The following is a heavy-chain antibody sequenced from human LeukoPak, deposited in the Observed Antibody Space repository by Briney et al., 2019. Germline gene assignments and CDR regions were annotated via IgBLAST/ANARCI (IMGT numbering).Heavy chain of an antibody. Sequence: GASVKVSCTASGYTFTSYGISWVRQAPGQGLEWMGWISAYNGNTNYAQKLQGRVTMTTDTSTSTAYMELRSLRSDDTAVYYCARALSSGWYDYYYYGMDVWGQGTTVTASS. V-gene: IGHV1-18*01. J-gene: IGHJ6*02. CDR3: ARALSSGWYDYYYYGMDV. D-gene: IGHD6-19*01. CDR1: GYTFTSYG. CDR2: ISAYNGNT.